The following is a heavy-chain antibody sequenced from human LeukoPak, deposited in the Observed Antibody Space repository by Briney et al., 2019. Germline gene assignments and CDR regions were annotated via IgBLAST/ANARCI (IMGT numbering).Heavy chain of an antibody. Sequence: GGSLRLSCAASGFTFSSYAMSWVRHAPGEGLEWVSAISDSGGTTYYADSVKGRFTISRDNSRNTLYLQMNSLRAEDTAVYYCAKGTYNFYFGYWGQGTLVTVSS. J-gene: IGHJ4*02. V-gene: IGHV3-23*01. CDR3: AKGTYNFYFGY. D-gene: IGHD5-24*01. CDR1: GFTFSSYA. CDR2: ISDSGGTT.